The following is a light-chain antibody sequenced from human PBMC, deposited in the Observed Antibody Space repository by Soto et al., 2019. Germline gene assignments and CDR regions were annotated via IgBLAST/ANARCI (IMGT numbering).Light chain of an antibody. CDR3: QQSFRAPRT. CDR2: DAS. J-gene: IGKJ4*01. CDR1: QGSSSY. Sequence: IHLTQAACCLPSPGTDRVTITCRARQGSSSYLGWYQQKPGKAPNLLIYDASTLHSGVPSRFSGSGSGTDFTLTISNLQPEDFATYYCQQSFRAPRTFGGGTKV. V-gene: IGKV1-39*01.